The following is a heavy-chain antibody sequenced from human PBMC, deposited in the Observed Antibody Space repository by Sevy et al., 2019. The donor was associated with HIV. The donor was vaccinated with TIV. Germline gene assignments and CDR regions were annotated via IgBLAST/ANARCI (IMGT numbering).Heavy chain of an antibody. CDR3: ATSGGET. V-gene: IGHV3-7*01. D-gene: IGHD3-16*01. CDR1: GFTFSSYW. CDR2: IKQDGSEK. Sequence: GGSLRLSCAASGFTFSSYWMNWIRQAPGKGLEWVANIKQDGSEKYYVDSVKGRFTISRDNAKNSLYLEMNTLRTEDTAVYYCATSGGETWGQGTLVTVSS. J-gene: IGHJ5*02.